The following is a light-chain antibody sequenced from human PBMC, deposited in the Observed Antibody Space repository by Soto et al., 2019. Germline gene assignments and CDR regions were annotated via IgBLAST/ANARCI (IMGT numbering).Light chain of an antibody. V-gene: IGKV1-27*01. CDR3: QKYNSAPRT. J-gene: IGKJ1*01. CDR2: AAS. CDR1: QGISNY. Sequence: DIQMTQSPSSLSASVGDRVTITCRASQGISNYLAWYQQKPGKVPKLLIYAASTLQSGVPSRFSGSGYGTDFTLTISSLQPEDVATSYCQKYNSAPRTFGQGTKVEIK.